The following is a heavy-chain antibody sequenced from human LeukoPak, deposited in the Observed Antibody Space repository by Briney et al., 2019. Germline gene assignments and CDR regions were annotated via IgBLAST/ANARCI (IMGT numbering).Heavy chain of an antibody. Sequence: GGSLRLSCAASGFTFSSYAMHWVRQAPGKGLEWVAVISYDGSNKYYADSVKGRFTISRDNSKNTLYLQMNSLRAEDTAVYYCARDGPYDSSGWYTRYYFDYWGQGTLVTVSS. CDR2: ISYDGSNK. D-gene: IGHD6-19*01. CDR3: ARDGPYDSSGWYTRYYFDY. J-gene: IGHJ4*02. CDR1: GFTFSSYA. V-gene: IGHV3-30*04.